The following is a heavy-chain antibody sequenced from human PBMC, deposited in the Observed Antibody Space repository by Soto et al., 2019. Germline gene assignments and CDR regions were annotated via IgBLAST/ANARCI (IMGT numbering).Heavy chain of an antibody. CDR1: GVTFSSYA. Sequence: QVQLVPSGAEVKKPGSSVKVSCKAAGVTFSSYAIRWVRQAPGQGLEWMGGIIPIFGTANYAQKLQGRVTITADESTSRAYMELSTLRYEDTGVYDCARASERGGLLDYWGQGTLVTVSS. V-gene: IGHV1-69*01. CDR2: IIPIFGTA. CDR3: ARASERGGLLDY. J-gene: IGHJ4*02. D-gene: IGHD1-26*01.